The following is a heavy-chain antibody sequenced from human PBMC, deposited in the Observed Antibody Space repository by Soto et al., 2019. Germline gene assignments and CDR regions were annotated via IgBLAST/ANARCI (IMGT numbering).Heavy chain of an antibody. Sequence: LRLSCAASGFTFSSFAMSWIRQAPGKGLEWVSYISSSSSYTNYADSVKGRFTISRDNAKNSLYLQMNSLRAEDTAVYYCARDRLPYYYDSSGYHTLFDYWGQGTLVTVSS. CDR3: ARDRLPYYYDSSGYHTLFDY. J-gene: IGHJ4*02. CDR2: ISSSSSYT. CDR1: GFTFSSFA. D-gene: IGHD3-22*01. V-gene: IGHV3-11*06.